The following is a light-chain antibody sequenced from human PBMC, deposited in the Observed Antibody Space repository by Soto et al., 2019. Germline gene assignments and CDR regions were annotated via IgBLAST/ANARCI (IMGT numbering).Light chain of an antibody. CDR3: QPRSNWLT. J-gene: IGKJ4*01. CDR1: QSVRSY. CDR2: DAS. Sequence: EIVLTQSPATLSLFPGERATLSCRASQSVRSYLAWYQQKPGQAPRLLIYDASNRATGIPARFSGIGSGTDFTLTLSSLEPEDFAVDYCQPRSNWLTFCGVTKVDIK. V-gene: IGKV3-11*01.